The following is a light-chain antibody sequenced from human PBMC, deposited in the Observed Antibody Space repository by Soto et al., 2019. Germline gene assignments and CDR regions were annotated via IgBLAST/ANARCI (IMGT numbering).Light chain of an antibody. V-gene: IGKV1-5*03. CDR1: ESISIW. Sequence: DIQMTQSPSTLSASVGDTVTITCRASESISIWLAWYQKKPGKAPNLLINKAYSLQSEVPSRFSGSGSGSEFTITSTRLQPDISGVYYCQEDKSSWTFGQGTKVEIK. CDR2: KAY. CDR3: QEDKSSWT. J-gene: IGKJ1*01.